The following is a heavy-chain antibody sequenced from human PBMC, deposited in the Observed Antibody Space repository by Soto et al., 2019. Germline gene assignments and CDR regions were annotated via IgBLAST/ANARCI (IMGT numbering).Heavy chain of an antibody. CDR2: IRSKAYGGTT. Sequence: GSLILSCTASGCTFGDYAMSWVRQAPGKGLDWVGFIRSKAYGGTTEYAASVKGRFTISRDDSKSIAYLQMNSLKTEDTAVYYCTSYQYSSGWYGFGWYFDYWGQGTLVTVSS. D-gene: IGHD6-19*01. J-gene: IGHJ4*02. CDR1: GCTFGDYA. V-gene: IGHV3-49*04. CDR3: TSYQYSSGWYGFGWYFDY.